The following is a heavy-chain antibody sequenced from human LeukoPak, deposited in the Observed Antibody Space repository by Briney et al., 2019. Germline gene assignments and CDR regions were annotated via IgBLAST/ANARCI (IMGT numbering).Heavy chain of an antibody. CDR3: AKEGRSEYYFDY. V-gene: IGHV3-23*01. CDR2: ISGSGGST. J-gene: IGHJ4*02. CDR1: GFTFNTYA. D-gene: IGHD1-26*01. Sequence: GGSLRLSCAASGFTFNTYAMSWVRQAPGKGLEWVSAISGSGGSTYYADSVKGRFTISRDNSKNTLYLQMNSLRAEDTAVYYCAKEGRSEYYFDYWGQGTLVTVSS.